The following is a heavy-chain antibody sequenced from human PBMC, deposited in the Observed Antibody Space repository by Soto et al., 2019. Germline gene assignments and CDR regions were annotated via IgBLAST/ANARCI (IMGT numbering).Heavy chain of an antibody. CDR1: GFTFSDYF. J-gene: IGHJ4*02. CDR3: AREDTSSCITD. D-gene: IGHD2-15*01. Sequence: GGSLRLSCAASGFTFSDYFMSWIRQAPGKGLEWLSYISTGGYTNYADSVKGRFAISRDNAKNSLYLQMNSLRAEDTAVYYCAREDTSSCITDWGQGTLVTVSS. CDR2: ISTGGYT. V-gene: IGHV3-11*05.